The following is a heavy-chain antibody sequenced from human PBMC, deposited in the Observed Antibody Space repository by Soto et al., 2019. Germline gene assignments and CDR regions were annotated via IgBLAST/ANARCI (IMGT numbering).Heavy chain of an antibody. Sequence: SVKVSCKASGGTFSSYAISWVRQAPGQGLEWMGGIIPIFGTANYAQKFQGRVTITADESTSTAYTELSSLRSEDTAVYYCARAASIAARLVDYWGQGTLVTVSS. CDR1: GGTFSSYA. J-gene: IGHJ4*02. CDR3: ARAASIAARLVDY. CDR2: IIPIFGTA. V-gene: IGHV1-69*13. D-gene: IGHD6-6*01.